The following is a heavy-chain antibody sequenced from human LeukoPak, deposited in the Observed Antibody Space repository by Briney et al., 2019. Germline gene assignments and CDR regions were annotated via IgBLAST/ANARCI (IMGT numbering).Heavy chain of an antibody. V-gene: IGHV3-30*02. CDR3: ARDTYDFWSGYYTLYYYYYMDV. CDR2: IRYDGSNK. D-gene: IGHD3-3*01. CDR1: GFTFSNYG. Sequence: PGGSLRLSCAASGFTFSNYGMSWVRQAPGKGLEWVAFIRYDGSNKYYADSVKGRFTISRDNSKNTLYLQMNSLRAEDTAVYYCARDTYDFWSGYYTLYYYYYMDVWGKGTTVTVSS. J-gene: IGHJ6*03.